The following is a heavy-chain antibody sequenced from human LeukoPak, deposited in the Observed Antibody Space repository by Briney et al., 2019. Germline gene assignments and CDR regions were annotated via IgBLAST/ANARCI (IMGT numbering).Heavy chain of an antibody. V-gene: IGHV3-48*02. CDR2: IGSGSTPV. CDR3: AKEIVPYGGKSNWDRGAFDI. J-gene: IGHJ3*02. Sequence: PGGSLRLSCAASGFTFSTYNMNWVRQAPGKGPEWLSYIGSGSTPVYYADSVKGRFTISRDNAKDSLYLQMNSLRDEDTAVYSCAKEIVPYGGKSNWDRGAFDIWGQGAMVTVSS. D-gene: IGHD4-23*01. CDR1: GFTFSTYN.